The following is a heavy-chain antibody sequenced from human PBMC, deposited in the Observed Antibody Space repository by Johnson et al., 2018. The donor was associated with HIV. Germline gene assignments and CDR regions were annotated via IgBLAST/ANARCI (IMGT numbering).Heavy chain of an antibody. J-gene: IGHJ3*02. D-gene: IGHD3-22*01. V-gene: IGHV3-30-3*01. CDR3: TTVFVGYYDRSGYYSVGMVGAFYI. Sequence: QVQLVESGGGVVQPGRSLRLSCAASGFTFSSYAMHWVRQAPGKGLEWVAIISYDGSNKYYADSVKGRFTISRDNSKNTLYLHMNSLKIEDKAVYYCTTVFVGYYDRSGYYSVGMVGAFYIWGQGTMVTVSS. CDR2: ISYDGSNK. CDR1: GFTFSSYA.